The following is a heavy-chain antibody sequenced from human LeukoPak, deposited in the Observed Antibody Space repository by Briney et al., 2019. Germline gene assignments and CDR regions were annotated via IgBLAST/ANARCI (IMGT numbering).Heavy chain of an antibody. CDR2: ISAYNGNT. CDR1: GYTFTSYG. Sequence: ASVKVPCKASGYTFTSYGISWVRQAPGQGLEWMGWISAYNGNTNYAQKLQGRVTMTTDTSTSTAYMELRSLRSDDTAVYYCARNPRSIGLYYFDYWGQGTLVTVSS. CDR3: ARNPRSIGLYYFDY. D-gene: IGHD2-2*01. J-gene: IGHJ4*02. V-gene: IGHV1-18*01.